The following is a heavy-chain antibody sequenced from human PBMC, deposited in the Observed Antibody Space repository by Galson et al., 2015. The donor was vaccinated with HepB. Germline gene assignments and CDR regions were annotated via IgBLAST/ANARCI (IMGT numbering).Heavy chain of an antibody. CDR2: IIPIFTTA. D-gene: IGHD2/OR15-2a*01. Sequence: SVKVSCKASGHNFSNYALSWVRQAPGQGLEWMGGIIPIFTTAKYAEKFQGRLTITADESTSTAYMELNSLRSDDTAAYYCARDLVASSETYFLAFNWFDPWGQGTLVTVSS. CDR3: ARDLVASSETYFLAFNWFDP. J-gene: IGHJ5*02. CDR1: GHNFSNYA. V-gene: IGHV1-69*13.